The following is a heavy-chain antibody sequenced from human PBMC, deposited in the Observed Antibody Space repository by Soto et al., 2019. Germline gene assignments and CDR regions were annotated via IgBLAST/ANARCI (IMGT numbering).Heavy chain of an antibody. CDR2: IYHSGST. CDR1: GGSISSGGYS. Sequence: SETLSLTCAVSGGSISSGGYSWSWIRQPPGKGLEWIGYIYHSGSTYYNPSLKSRLTLSVDTSKIQFSLKLSSVTAADTAVYYCARDVGHINYWGQGTLVTVSS. CDR3: ARDVGHINY. D-gene: IGHD2-21*01. J-gene: IGHJ4*02. V-gene: IGHV4-30-2*05.